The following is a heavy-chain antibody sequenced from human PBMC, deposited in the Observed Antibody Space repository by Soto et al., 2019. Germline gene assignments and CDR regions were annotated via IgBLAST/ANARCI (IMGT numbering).Heavy chain of an antibody. V-gene: IGHV3-9*01. J-gene: IGHJ4*02. CDR2: ISWNCGRI. D-gene: IGHD3-10*01. Sequence: QAPGKGLEWVSGISWNCGRIGYADSVQGRFTISRDNAKNSLYLQMNSLRSEDTPLYYCARGMWLGALLSSSYIDYWGQGTLVTVSS. CDR3: ARGMWLGALLSSSYIDY.